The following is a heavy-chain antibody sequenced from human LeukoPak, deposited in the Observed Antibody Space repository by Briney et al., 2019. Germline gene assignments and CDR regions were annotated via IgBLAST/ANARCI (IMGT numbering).Heavy chain of an antibody. CDR2: IKQDGSEK. D-gene: IGHD4-17*01. CDR3: ARAVTTDG. CDR1: GFTFSNYW. V-gene: IGHV3-7*04. J-gene: IGHJ4*02. Sequence: GGSLRLSCAASGFTFSNYWMSWVRQAPGKGLERVANIKQDGSEKYYVDSVKGRFTISRDNAKNSLYLQMNSLRVEDTAVYYCARAVTTDGWGQGTLVTVSS.